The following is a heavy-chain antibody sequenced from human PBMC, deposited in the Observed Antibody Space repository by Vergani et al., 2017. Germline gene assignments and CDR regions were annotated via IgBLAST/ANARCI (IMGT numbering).Heavy chain of an antibody. CDR2: ISSSGSPI. CDR1: GFSFSDDY. V-gene: IGHV3-11*04. CDR3: AKGIAATVSYWYFDL. J-gene: IGHJ2*01. Sequence: VLLVESGGGLVKPGGSLRLSCAASGFSFSDDYMSWIRQTPGKGLEWISYISSSGSPIYYADSVKGRFTISRDNANNALYLQMHSLRAEDTAVYYCAKGIAATVSYWYFDLWGRGTLVTVSS. D-gene: IGHD6-13*01.